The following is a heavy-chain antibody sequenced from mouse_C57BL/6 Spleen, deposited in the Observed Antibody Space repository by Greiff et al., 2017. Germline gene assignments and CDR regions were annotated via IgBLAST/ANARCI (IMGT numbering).Heavy chain of an antibody. Sequence: VQLQQSVAELVRPGASVKLSCTASGYNITNTYMTWVKQRPEQGLEWIGEIDPANGNTNYAPKFQGKATITADTSSSTADLQLSSLTSEDTAIYYCASPLVLRYYFAMCCWGKGITVT. J-gene: IGHJ4*01. CDR3: ASPLVLRYYFAMCC. CDR1: GYNITNTY. CDR2: IDPANGNT. D-gene: IGHD1-1*01. V-gene: IGHV14-3*01.